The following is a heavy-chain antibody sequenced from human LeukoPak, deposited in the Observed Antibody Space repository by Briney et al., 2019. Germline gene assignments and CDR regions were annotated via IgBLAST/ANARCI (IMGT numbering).Heavy chain of an antibody. Sequence: ASVKVPCKASGYTFTSYYMHWVRQAPGQGLEWMGIINPSGGSTSYTQMLQGRVTMTRDMSTTTVYMELSSLRSEDTAVYYCARDPGYCSGGSCYPLYYFDYWGQGTLVTVSS. CDR1: GYTFTSYY. CDR2: INPSGGST. V-gene: IGHV1-46*01. D-gene: IGHD2-15*01. J-gene: IGHJ4*02. CDR3: ARDPGYCSGGSCYPLYYFDY.